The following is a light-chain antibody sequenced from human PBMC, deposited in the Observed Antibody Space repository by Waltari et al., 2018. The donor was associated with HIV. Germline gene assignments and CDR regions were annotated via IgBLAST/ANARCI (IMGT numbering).Light chain of an antibody. J-gene: IGKJ2*01. CDR3: MQGTHWPYT. V-gene: IGKV2-30*01. Sequence: DVVMTQSPLSLPVTLGQPASISCRSSQSLVSRDVNTYLIWFQQSPGQSPRRLIYKVSNRDSGVPDRFSGSGSGTDFTLKISRVEAEDVGVYYCMQGTHWPYTFGQGTKLKIK. CDR1: QSLVSRDVNTY. CDR2: KVS.